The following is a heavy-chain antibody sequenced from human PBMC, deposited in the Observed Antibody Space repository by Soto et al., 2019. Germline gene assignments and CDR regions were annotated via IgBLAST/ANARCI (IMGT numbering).Heavy chain of an antibody. CDR1: GGSISSYY. Sequence: SETLSLTCTVSGGSISSYYWSWIRQPPGKGLEWIGYIYYSGSTNYNPSLKSRVTISVDTSKNQFSLKLSSVTAADTAVYYCARVGHPEYGDYLDYWGQGTLVTVSS. V-gene: IGHV4-59*01. CDR3: ARVGHPEYGDYLDY. CDR2: IYYSGST. D-gene: IGHD4-17*01. J-gene: IGHJ4*02.